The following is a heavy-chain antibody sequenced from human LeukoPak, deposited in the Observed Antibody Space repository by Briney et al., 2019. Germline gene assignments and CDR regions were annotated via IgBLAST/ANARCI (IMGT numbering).Heavy chain of an antibody. Sequence: GGSLRLSCTASGFTFGDCAMSWVRQAPGKGLEWVGFIRSKAYGGTTEYAASVKGRFTISRDDSKSIAYLQMNSLKTEDTAVYYCTRESGYSSGWYYFDYWGQGTLVTVSS. CDR1: GFTFGDCA. J-gene: IGHJ4*02. V-gene: IGHV3-49*04. CDR3: TRESGYSSGWYYFDY. CDR2: IRSKAYGGTT. D-gene: IGHD6-19*01.